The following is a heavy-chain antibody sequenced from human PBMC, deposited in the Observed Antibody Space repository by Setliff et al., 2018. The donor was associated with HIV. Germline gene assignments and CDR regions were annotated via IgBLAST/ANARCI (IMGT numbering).Heavy chain of an antibody. CDR1: GYSFTGHS. J-gene: IGHJ4*02. CDR2: INTRKGDA. Sequence: GASVKVSCKASGYSFTGHSVHWLRQAPGLGPEWLAVINTRKGDAIVARNFQGRVTLARDTSTNTVYMELISLTSEDTAVYYCARDRVFEVTFPVYCFDTWGQGTRVTVSS. CDR3: ARDRVFEVTFPVYCFDT. D-gene: IGHD2-21*02. V-gene: IGHV1-46*01.